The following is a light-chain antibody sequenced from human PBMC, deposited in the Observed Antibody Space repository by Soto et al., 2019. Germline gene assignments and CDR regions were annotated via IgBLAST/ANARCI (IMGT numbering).Light chain of an antibody. CDR1: SSDVGAYNY. V-gene: IGLV2-11*01. CDR2: EVS. Sequence: QSALTQPRSVSGSPGQSVTISCTGTSSDVGAYNYVSWYQQHPGKVPKVMIFEVSERPSGVPDRFSGSKSGNTASLTISGLQAEDEADYYCCSYAGSYALFGGGTKVTVL. J-gene: IGLJ2*01. CDR3: CSYAGSYAL.